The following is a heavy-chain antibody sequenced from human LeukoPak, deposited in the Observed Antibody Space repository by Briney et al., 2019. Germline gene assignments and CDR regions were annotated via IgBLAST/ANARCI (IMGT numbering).Heavy chain of an antibody. CDR1: GFTFSDYY. J-gene: IGHJ5*02. D-gene: IGHD3-10*01. CDR3: ARDYMVRGVMPLFDP. Sequence: GGSLRLSCAASGFTFSDYYMSWVRQAPGKGLEWVANIKQDGSEKYYVDSVKGRFIISRDNAKNSLYLQMNSLRAEDTAVYYCARDYMVRGVMPLFDPWGQGTLVTVSS. CDR2: IKQDGSEK. V-gene: IGHV3-7*01.